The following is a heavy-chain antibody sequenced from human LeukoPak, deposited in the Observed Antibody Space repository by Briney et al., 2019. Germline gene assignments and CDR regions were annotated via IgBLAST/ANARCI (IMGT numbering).Heavy chain of an antibody. CDR2: ISSSSSTI. D-gene: IGHD6-19*01. J-gene: IGHJ4*02. V-gene: IGHV3-48*01. CDR3: ARDSLEVAGRGLDY. Sequence: GGSLRLSCAASGFTFSRFGMNWVRQAPGKGLEWLSYISSSSSTIYYADSVKGRFTISRDNAKNSLSLQMNSLRAEDTAIYYCARDSLEVAGRGLDYWGQGTLVTVSS. CDR1: GFTFSRFG.